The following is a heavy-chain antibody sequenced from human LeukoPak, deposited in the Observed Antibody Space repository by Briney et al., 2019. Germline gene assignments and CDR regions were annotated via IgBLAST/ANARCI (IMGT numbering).Heavy chain of an antibody. V-gene: IGHV3-23*01. Sequence: PGGSLRLSCVGSGFTSIAYALTWARQAPGKGLEWVSGISGGGVTTYYADSVKGRFTISRDNAKNSLYLQMNSLRAEDTAVYYCARDPSRSYGMDVWGQGTTVTVSS. J-gene: IGHJ6*02. CDR1: GFTSIAYA. CDR2: ISGGGVTT. CDR3: ARDPSRSYGMDV.